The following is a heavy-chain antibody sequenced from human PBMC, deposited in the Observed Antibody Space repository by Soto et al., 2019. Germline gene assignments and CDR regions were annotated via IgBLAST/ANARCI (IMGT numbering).Heavy chain of an antibody. CDR1: GDSVSSNSAS. CDR2: TYYRSKWYN. D-gene: IGHD1-26*01. Sequence: SQTLSLTCGISGDSVSSNSASWNWLRQSPSRGLEWLGRTYYRSKWYNDYAVSVESRITINPDTSKNHFSLQLNFVTPEDTAFYFCARKEQYSGRIFDYWGQGTLVTVSS. J-gene: IGHJ4*02. V-gene: IGHV6-1*01. CDR3: ARKEQYSGRIFDY.